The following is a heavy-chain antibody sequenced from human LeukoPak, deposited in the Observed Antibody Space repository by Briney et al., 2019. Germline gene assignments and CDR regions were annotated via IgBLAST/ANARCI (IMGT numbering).Heavy chain of an antibody. CDR3: ARDGDHDYGDYGGDY. J-gene: IGHJ4*02. CDR1: GFTFSSYW. V-gene: IGHV3-7*05. D-gene: IGHD4-17*01. CDR2: IKQDGSEK. Sequence: GGSLRLSCAASGFTFSSYWMSWVRQAPGKGLEWVANIKQDGSEKYYVDSVKGRFTISRDNAKNSLYLQMNSLRAEDTAVYYCARDGDHDYGDYGGDYWGQGTLVTVSS.